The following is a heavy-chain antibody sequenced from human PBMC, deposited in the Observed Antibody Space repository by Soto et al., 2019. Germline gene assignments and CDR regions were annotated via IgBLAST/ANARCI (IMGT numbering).Heavy chain of an antibody. J-gene: IGHJ3*02. V-gene: IGHV4-34*01. D-gene: IGHD2-8*02. CDR1: AGSFSHYY. CDR3: ARGGISYWQVALDI. Sequence: PSETLSPNCAVYAGSFSHYYWNWIRQSPGKGLEWIGKMKHSGSSNYNTSLRSRVSISVDMSKNQFSLRLTSVTAAYTAVYYCARGGISYWQVALDIWGHRTLVPVS. CDR2: MKHSGSS.